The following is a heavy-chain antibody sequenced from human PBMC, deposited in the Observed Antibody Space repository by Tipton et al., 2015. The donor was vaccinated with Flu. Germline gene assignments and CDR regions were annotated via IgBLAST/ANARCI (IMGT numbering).Heavy chain of an antibody. V-gene: IGHV4-39*07. J-gene: IGHJ4*01. CDR3: ASAQGRGYSFYYFDF. D-gene: IGHD5-12*01. CDR2: IFYRGST. Sequence: TLSLTCTVSGGSISSFSYHWGWIRQPPGKGLEWIGSIFYRGSTYYNPSLKTQFTMSADTSKNQFSLKLNSVTAADTAVYYCASAQGRGYSFYYFDFWGHGTLANVSS. CDR1: GGSISSFSYH.